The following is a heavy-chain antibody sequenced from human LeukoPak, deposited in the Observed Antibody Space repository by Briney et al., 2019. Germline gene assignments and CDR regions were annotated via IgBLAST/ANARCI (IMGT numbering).Heavy chain of an antibody. CDR2: ISYDGSNK. D-gene: IGHD3-10*01. V-gene: IGHV3-30-3*01. J-gene: IGHJ4*02. Sequence: GGSLRLSCAASGFTFSSYAMHWVRQAPGKGLEWVAVISYDGSNKYYADSVKGRFTISRDNAKNSVHLEMNSLGGEDTAVYYCARGPPYGLRTDFFDYWGQGALVTVSS. CDR3: ARGPPYGLRTDFFDY. CDR1: GFTFSSYA.